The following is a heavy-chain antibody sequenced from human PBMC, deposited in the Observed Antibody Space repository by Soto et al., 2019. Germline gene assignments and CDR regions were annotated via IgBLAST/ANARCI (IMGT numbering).Heavy chain of an antibody. D-gene: IGHD3-3*01. CDR3: ARDRISYYDFWSGTQRAFDI. J-gene: IGHJ3*02. CDR2: IYHSGST. Sequence: SETLSLTCAVSGGSISSSNWWSWVRQPPGKGLEWIGEIYHSGSTNYNPSLKSRVTISVDKSKNQFSLKLRSVTAADTAVYYCARDRISYYDFWSGTQRAFDIWGQGTMVSVSS. V-gene: IGHV4-4*02. CDR1: GGSISSSNW.